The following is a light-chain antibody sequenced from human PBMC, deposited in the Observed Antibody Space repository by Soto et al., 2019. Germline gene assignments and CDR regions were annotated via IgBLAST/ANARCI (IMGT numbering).Light chain of an antibody. J-gene: IGLJ3*02. Sequence: QSVLTQSSSASASLGSSVKLTFALSSGHNSYSIAWHQQQPGNAPRYLMTLEGRGSYNNGSGVPDRFSGSSSGADRYLTISNLQLEDEADYYCETWDSNSWVFGGGTKLTVL. V-gene: IGLV4-60*01. CDR3: ETWDSNSWV. CDR1: SGHNSYS. CDR2: LEGRGSY.